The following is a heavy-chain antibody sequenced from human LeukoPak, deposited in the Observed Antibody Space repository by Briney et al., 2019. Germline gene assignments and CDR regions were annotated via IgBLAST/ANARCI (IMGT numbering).Heavy chain of an antibody. CDR1: GFTFSGYG. CDR3: ALWMGGYSYGMDV. J-gene: IGHJ6*02. Sequence: GGSLRLSCAASGFTFSGYGMHWVRQAPGKGLEWVAVIWYDGSNKYYADSVKGRFTISRDNSKNTLYLQMNSLRAEDTAVYYCALWMGGYSYGMDVWGQGTTVTVSS. D-gene: IGHD5-18*01. V-gene: IGHV3-33*08. CDR2: IWYDGSNK.